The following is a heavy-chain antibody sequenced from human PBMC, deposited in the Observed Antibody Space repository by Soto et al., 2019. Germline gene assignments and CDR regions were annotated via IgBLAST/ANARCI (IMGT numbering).Heavy chain of an antibody. D-gene: IGHD6-6*01. J-gene: IGHJ4*02. V-gene: IGHV1-69*08. CDR1: GVTISTYV. CDR3: ARGGQQVVSFDY. CDR2: IIPALGAA. Sequence: QVHLVQSGAEVKKPGSSVKVSCKTSGVTISTYVINWVRQAPGQGLEWMGRIIPALGAADYAQKFQDRLTITADKSTSTAYMELSSLRSDDTAVYYCARGGQQVVSFDYWGQGTLVAVSS.